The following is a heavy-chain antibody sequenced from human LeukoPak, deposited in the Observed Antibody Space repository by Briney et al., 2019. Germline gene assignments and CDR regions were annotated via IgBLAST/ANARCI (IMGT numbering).Heavy chain of an antibody. CDR1: GGSISSYY. J-gene: IGHJ4*02. Sequence: SETLSLTCTVSGGSISSYYWSWIRQPPGKGLEWIGYIYYSGSTNYNPSLKSRVTISIDTSKNQFSLKLSSVTAADTAVYYCASSIAAAGTWEYFDYWGQGTLVTVSS. V-gene: IGHV4-59*01. D-gene: IGHD6-13*01. CDR3: ASSIAAAGTWEYFDY. CDR2: IYYSGST.